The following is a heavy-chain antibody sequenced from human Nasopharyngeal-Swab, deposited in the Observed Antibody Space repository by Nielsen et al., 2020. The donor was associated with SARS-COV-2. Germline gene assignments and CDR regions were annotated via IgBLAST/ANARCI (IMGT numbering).Heavy chain of an antibody. V-gene: IGHV4-34*01. CDR2: INHSGST. J-gene: IGHJ3*02. D-gene: IGHD2-2*01. CDR1: GGSFSGYY. CDR3: ARGKEYQLLFDAFDI. Sequence: SETLSLTCAVYGGSFSGYYWSWIPQPPGKGLEWIGEINHSGSTNYNPSLKSRVTISVDTSKNQFSLKLSSVTAADTAVYYCARGKEYQLLFDAFDIWGQGTMVTVSS.